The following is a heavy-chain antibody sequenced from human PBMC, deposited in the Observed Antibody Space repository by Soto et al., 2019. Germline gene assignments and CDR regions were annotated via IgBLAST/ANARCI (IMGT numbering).Heavy chain of an antibody. CDR3: ARGPNDRSRYYLSFFDY. Sequence: GGSLRLSCAASGFTLSTYSMNWVRQAPGKGLEWVSSISSSSSYKYYADSVKGRFTISRDNAKNSLYLQMNILRAEDTAVYYCARGPNDRSRYYLSFFDYWGQGNLVTVSS. V-gene: IGHV3-21*01. D-gene: IGHD3-22*01. CDR1: GFTLSTYS. J-gene: IGHJ4*02. CDR2: ISSSSSYK.